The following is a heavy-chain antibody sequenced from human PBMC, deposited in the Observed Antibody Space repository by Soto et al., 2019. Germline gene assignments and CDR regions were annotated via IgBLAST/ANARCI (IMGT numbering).Heavy chain of an antibody. J-gene: IGHJ5*02. CDR2: IYYSGST. CDR3: ARALGYYYGSGSYGNWFDP. V-gene: IGHV4-61*01. Sequence: SETLSLTCTVSGGSVSSESHYWSWIRQTPGKGLEWIGYIYYSGSTNYNPSLKSRVTISVDTSKNQFSLKLSSVTAADTAVYYCARALGYYYGSGSYGNWFDPWGQGTLVTVSS. CDR1: GGSVSSESHY. D-gene: IGHD3-10*01.